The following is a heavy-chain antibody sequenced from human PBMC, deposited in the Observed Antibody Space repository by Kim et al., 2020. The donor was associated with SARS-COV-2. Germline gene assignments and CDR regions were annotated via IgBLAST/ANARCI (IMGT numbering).Heavy chain of an antibody. CDR1: GGSFSGYY. CDR3: ARGITHPLYSSGWYLLYYYYMDV. Sequence: SETLSLTCAVYGGSFSGYYWSWIRQPPGKGLEWIGEINHSGSTNYNPSLKSRVTISVDTSKNQFSLKLSSVTAADTAVYYCARGITHPLYSSGWYLLYYYYMDVWGKGTTVTVSS. J-gene: IGHJ6*03. D-gene: IGHD6-19*01. CDR2: INHSGST. V-gene: IGHV4-34*01.